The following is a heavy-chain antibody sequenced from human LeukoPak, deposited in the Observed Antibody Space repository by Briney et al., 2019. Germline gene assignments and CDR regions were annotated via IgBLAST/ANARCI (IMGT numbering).Heavy chain of an antibody. CDR1: GYTFTSYY. CDR3: HTSSGYYYAGEDFDY. Sequence: RASVKVSCKASGYTFTSYYMHWVRQAPGQGLEWMGWINPNSGGTNYAQKFQGRVTMTRDTSISTAYMELSRLRSDDTAVYYCHTSSGYYYAGEDFDYWGQGTLVTVSS. J-gene: IGHJ4*02. V-gene: IGHV1-2*02. D-gene: IGHD3-22*01. CDR2: INPNSGGT.